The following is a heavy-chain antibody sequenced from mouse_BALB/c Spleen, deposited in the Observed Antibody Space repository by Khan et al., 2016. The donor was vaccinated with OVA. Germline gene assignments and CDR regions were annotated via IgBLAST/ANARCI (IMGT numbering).Heavy chain of an antibody. CDR3: ARLAYYYDSEGFAY. V-gene: IGHV5-6*01. D-gene: IGHD1-1*01. CDR1: GFTFSTYG. Sequence: EVQLVESGGDLVEPGGSLKLSCAASGFTFSTYGMSWVRQTPDKRLEWVATISTGGHYTYYPDSVRGRFTISRDNAKNTLYLQMTILKSEDTAMFYCARLAYYYDSEGFAYWGQGTLVTVSA. CDR2: ISTGGHYT. J-gene: IGHJ3*01.